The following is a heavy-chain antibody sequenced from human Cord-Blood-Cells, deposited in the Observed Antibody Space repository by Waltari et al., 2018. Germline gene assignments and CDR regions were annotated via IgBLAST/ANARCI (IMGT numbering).Heavy chain of an antibody. Sequence: QVQLVQSGAELKRPGSSVKVPCKSSGGTFSSYAISWVRQARGQALEWMGVIIPIFGRANYARKFQGRVTITANESTSTAYMELSSLRSEDAAVYYCAGPLRAKIPDAFDIWGQGTMVTVSS. J-gene: IGHJ3*02. V-gene: IGHV1-69*01. CDR1: GGTFSSYA. CDR3: AGPLRAKIPDAFDI. CDR2: IIPIFGRA.